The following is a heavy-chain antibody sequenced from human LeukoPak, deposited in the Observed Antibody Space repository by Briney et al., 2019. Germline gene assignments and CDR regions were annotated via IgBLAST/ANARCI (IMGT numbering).Heavy chain of an antibody. D-gene: IGHD6-19*01. CDR1: GYSFTSYW. J-gene: IGHJ4*02. CDR2: IYPGDSDT. CDR3: ARQGLGAGKQWLTPNDY. Sequence: GESLKISCKGSGYSFTSYWIGWVRQMPGKGPEWMGIIYPGDSDTRYSPSFQGQVTISADKSISTAYLQWSSLKASDTAMYYCARQGLGAGKQWLTPNDYWGQGTLVTVSS. V-gene: IGHV5-51*01.